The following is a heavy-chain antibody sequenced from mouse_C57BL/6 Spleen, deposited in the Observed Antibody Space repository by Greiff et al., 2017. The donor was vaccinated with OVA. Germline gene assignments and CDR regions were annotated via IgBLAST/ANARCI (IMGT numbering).Heavy chain of an antibody. CDR3: ARRTTSSGGYWDFDG. CDR1: GYTFTSYW. CDR2: IDPSDSET. J-gene: IGHJ1*03. Sequence: VQLQQPGAELVRPGSSVKLSCKASGYTFTSYWMHWVKQRPIQGLEWIGNIDPSDSETHYNQKFKDKATLTVDKSSSTAYMQLSSLTSEDSAVYYYARRTTSSGGYWDFDGWGTGTTVTVSS. D-gene: IGHD1-1*01. V-gene: IGHV1-52*01.